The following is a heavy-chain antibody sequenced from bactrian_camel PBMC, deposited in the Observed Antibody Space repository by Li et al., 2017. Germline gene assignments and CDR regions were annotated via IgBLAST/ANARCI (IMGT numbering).Heavy chain of an antibody. J-gene: IGHJ7*01. CDR1: GYLFGRNG. CDR2: INSGGGST. D-gene: IGHD2*01. Sequence: HVQLVESGGGLVQPGGSLRLSCAGSGYLFGRNGMSWVRQAPGKGLEWVSSINSGGGSTYYTDSVKGRFTISRDNADNTLYLQLNSLTTEDTAMYYCTKDVDTGVYYRGFDAMDYWGLGTQVTVS. V-gene: IGHV3S1*01.